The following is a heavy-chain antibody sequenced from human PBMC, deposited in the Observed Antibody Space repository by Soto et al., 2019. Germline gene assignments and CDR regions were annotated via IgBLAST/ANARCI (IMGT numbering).Heavy chain of an antibody. Sequence: QVQLQESGPGLVKPSETLSLTCTVSGGSISSYYWSWIRQPPGKGLEWIGYIYYSGSTNYNPSLKSRVTISVDTSKNQFSLKLSSVTAADTAVYYCARQRGAFDIWGQGTMVTVSS. D-gene: IGHD3-10*01. CDR3: ARQRGAFDI. V-gene: IGHV4-59*08. CDR2: IYYSGST. CDR1: GGSISSYY. J-gene: IGHJ3*02.